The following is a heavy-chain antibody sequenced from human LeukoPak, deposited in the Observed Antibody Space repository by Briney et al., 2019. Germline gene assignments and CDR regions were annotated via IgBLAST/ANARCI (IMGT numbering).Heavy chain of an antibody. Sequence: SETLSLTCAVYGGSFNGYYWSWIRQPPGKGLEWIGEINHSGSTNYNPSLKSRVTISVDTSKNQFSLKLSSVTAADTAVYYCARDAYSSSPWFDYWGQGTLVTVSS. CDR3: ARDAYSSSPWFDY. V-gene: IGHV4-34*01. CDR2: INHSGST. CDR1: GGSFNGYY. J-gene: IGHJ4*02. D-gene: IGHD6-6*01.